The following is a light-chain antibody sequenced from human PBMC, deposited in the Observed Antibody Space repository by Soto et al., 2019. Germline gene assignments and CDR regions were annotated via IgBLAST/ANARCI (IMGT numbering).Light chain of an antibody. CDR2: STN. CDR1: RSNIESNT. V-gene: IGLV1-44*01. J-gene: IGLJ3*02. Sequence: QSVVTQPPSASGTPGQRVTISCSGSRSNIESNTVNWYQQLPGTAPKLLIYSTNQRPSGVPDRFSGSKSGTSASLAISGLQSEDEADYYCAAWDDSLKGWVFGGGTKGTVL. CDR3: AAWDDSLKGWV.